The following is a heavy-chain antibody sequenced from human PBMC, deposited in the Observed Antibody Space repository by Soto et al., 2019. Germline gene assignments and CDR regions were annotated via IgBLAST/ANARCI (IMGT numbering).Heavy chain of an antibody. D-gene: IGHD4-4*01. CDR2: ISYDGSNK. Sequence: GGSLRLSCAASGFTFSSYGMHWVRQAPGKGLEWVAVISYDGSNKYYADSVKGRFTISRDNSKNTLYLQMNSLRAEDTAVYYCAKDEDSNYLTNMDVWGKGTTVTVSS. V-gene: IGHV3-30*18. CDR1: GFTFSSYG. CDR3: AKDEDSNYLTNMDV. J-gene: IGHJ6*03.